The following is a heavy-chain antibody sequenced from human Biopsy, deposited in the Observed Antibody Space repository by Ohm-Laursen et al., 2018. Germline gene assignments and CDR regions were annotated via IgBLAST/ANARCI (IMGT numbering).Heavy chain of an antibody. V-gene: IGHV1-46*01. Sequence: ASVKVSGNVSGYTFTTYYIHWVRQAPGQGLEWMGIINPGGNSTAYTQNFQGRVTMTWDASTTTVYMELSSLRSEDTAVYYCVLASFDYWGQGTLVTVPS. CDR3: VLASFDY. CDR2: INPGGNST. J-gene: IGHJ4*02. CDR1: GYTFTTYY.